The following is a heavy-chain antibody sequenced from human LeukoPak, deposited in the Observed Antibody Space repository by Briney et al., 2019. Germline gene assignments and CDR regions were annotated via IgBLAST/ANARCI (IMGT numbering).Heavy chain of an antibody. J-gene: IGHJ4*02. CDR2: ISAGGGKT. CDR3: AKDSGYCGGDCYSFFDY. CDR1: GFSFRNNA. V-gene: IGHV3-23*01. D-gene: IGHD2-21*01. Sequence: PGGSLRLSCVASGFSFRNNAISWVRQAPGKGLEWVSTISAGGGKTYYADSVKGRFTISRDNSKNTLYLQMNSLRAEDTAVYYCAKDSGYCGGDCYSFFDYWGQGTLVTVSS.